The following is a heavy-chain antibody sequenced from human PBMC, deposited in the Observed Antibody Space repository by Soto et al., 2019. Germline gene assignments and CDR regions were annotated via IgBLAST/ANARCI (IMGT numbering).Heavy chain of an antibody. CDR3: ERVRDYGMDV. CDR2: INHSGST. V-gene: IGHV4-34*01. CDR1: GGSFSGYY. Sequence: SETLSLTCAVYGGSFSGYYWSWIRQPPGKGLEWIGEINHSGSTNYNPSLKSRVTISVDTSKNQFSLKLSSVTAADTAVYYCERVRDYGMDVLGQGTTVTVSS. J-gene: IGHJ6*02.